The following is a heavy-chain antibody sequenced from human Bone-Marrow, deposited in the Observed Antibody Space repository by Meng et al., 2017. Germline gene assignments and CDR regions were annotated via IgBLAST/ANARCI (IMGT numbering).Heavy chain of an antibody. J-gene: IGHJ5*02. CDR1: GGTFSSYA. V-gene: IGHV1-69*06. Sequence: QWQPVQSVAEVKKPGSSVKVSCKASGGTFSSYAISWVRQAPGQGLEWMGGIIPIFGTANYAQKFQGRVTITADKSTSTAYMELSSLRSEDTAVYYCVRRGQLWLDSFDPWGQGTLVTVSS. D-gene: IGHD5-18*01. CDR2: IIPIFGTA. CDR3: VRRGQLWLDSFDP.